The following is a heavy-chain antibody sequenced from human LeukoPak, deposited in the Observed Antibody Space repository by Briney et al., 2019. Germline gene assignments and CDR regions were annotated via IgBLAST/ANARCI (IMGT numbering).Heavy chain of an antibody. CDR2: IYPGDSDT. D-gene: IGHD4-23*01. Sequence: GESLKISCKGSGYPFITYWIGWVRQMPGKGLEWMGIIYPGDSDTRYSPSFQGQVTISADKSITTAYLQWNSLKASDTAMYYCARPDDYGGKPSAFDIWGQGTMVTVSS. V-gene: IGHV5-51*01. CDR3: ARPDDYGGKPSAFDI. J-gene: IGHJ3*02. CDR1: GYPFITYW.